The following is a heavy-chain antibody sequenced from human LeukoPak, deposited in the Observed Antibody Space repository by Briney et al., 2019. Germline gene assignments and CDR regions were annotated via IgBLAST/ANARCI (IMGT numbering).Heavy chain of an antibody. Sequence: GASVKVSCKAFGYTFTSNYMHWVRQAPGQGPEWMGVISPSGGSTTYAQKLQGRVTLTRDMSTSTDYLELSSLRSEDTAVYYCATIHRGYSGYETNWFDPWGQGTLVTVSS. CDR1: GYTFTSNY. J-gene: IGHJ5*02. CDR3: ATIHRGYSGYETNWFDP. CDR2: ISPSGGST. V-gene: IGHV1-46*01. D-gene: IGHD5-12*01.